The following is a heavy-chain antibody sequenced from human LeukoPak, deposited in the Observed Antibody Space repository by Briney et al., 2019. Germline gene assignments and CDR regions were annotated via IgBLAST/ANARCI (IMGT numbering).Heavy chain of an antibody. CDR3: ANTPDYYGSGSYHFDY. D-gene: IGHD3-10*01. CDR1: GFTFSSYA. V-gene: IGHV3-23*01. Sequence: GGSLRLSCAASGFTFSSYAMSWVRQAPGKGPEWVSAISGSGGSTYYADSVKGRFTISRDNSKNTLYLQMNSLRAEDTAVYYCANTPDYYGSGSYHFDYWGQGTLVTVSS. J-gene: IGHJ4*02. CDR2: ISGSGGST.